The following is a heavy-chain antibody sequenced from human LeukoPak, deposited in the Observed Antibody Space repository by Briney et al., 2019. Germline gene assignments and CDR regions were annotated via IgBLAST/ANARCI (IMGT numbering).Heavy chain of an antibody. V-gene: IGHV3-23*01. J-gene: IGHJ4*02. CDR2: ISGSGGST. D-gene: IGHD1-1*01. Sequence: PGGSLRLSCAASGFTFSSYAMSWVRQAPGKGLEWVSAISGSGGSTYYADSVKGRFTISRDNSKNTLYLQMNSLRAEDTAVYYCATLSTGTTWGDLDYWGQGTLVTVSS. CDR1: GFTFSSYA. CDR3: ATLSTGTTWGDLDY.